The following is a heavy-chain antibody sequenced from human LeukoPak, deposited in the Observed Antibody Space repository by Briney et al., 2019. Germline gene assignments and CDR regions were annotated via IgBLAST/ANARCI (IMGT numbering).Heavy chain of an antibody. CDR1: GASVSRGGYY. D-gene: IGHD1-26*01. CDR3: ATAEWENFYFDS. V-gene: IGHV4-31*03. J-gene: IGHJ4*02. Sequence: SETLSLTCTVSGASVSRGGYYWSWIRQHPGKGLEWIGFTSYGGGAYYNPSLMSRITMSVDPSQNQSSLKMGDVTAADTAVYFCATAEWENFYFDSWGQGALVAVTS. CDR2: TSYGGGA.